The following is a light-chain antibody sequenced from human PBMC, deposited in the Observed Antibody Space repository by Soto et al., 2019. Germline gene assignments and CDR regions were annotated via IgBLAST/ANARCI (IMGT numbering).Light chain of an antibody. Sequence: QSVLTQPASVSGSPGQSITISCTGTSSDVGGYNYVSWYQQHPGKAPKLMIYEVSHRPSGVSNRFSGSKSGNTASLTISGLQAEDEADYYCISYTTTSTNVFGTGTKVTVL. CDR2: EVS. V-gene: IGLV2-14*01. CDR3: ISYTTTSTNV. J-gene: IGLJ1*01. CDR1: SSDVGGYNY.